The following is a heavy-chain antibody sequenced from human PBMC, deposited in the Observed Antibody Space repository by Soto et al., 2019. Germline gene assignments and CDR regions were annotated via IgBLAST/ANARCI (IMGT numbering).Heavy chain of an antibody. V-gene: IGHV3-23*01. D-gene: IGHD3-22*01. J-gene: IGHJ4*02. CDR3: AKSPGMYYYDSSGYYHYDY. Sequence: GGSLRLSCAASGFTFSSYAMSWVRQAPGKGLEWVSAISGSGGSTYYADSVKGRFTISRGNSKNTLYLQMNSLRAEDTAVYYCAKSPGMYYYDSSGYYHYDYWGQGTLVTVPS. CDR1: GFTFSSYA. CDR2: ISGSGGST.